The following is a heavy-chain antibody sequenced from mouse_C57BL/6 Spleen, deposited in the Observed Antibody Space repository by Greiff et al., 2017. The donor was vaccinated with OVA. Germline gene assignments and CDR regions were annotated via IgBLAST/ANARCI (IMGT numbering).Heavy chain of an antibody. V-gene: IGHV1-64*01. D-gene: IGHD2-14*01. J-gene: IGHJ4*01. Sequence: QVQLQQSGAELVKPGASVKLSCKASGYTFTSYWMHWVKQRPGQGLEWIGMIHPNSGSTNYNEKFKSKATLTVDKSSSTAYMQLSSLTSEDSAVYYCAREYRGYAMDYWGQGTSVTVSS. CDR1: GYTFTSYW. CDR2: IHPNSGST. CDR3: AREYRGYAMDY.